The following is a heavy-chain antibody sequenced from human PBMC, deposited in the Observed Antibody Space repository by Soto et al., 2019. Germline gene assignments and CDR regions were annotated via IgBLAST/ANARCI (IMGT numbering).Heavy chain of an antibody. D-gene: IGHD6-13*01. CDR1: GFTFSSYG. CDR3: ARDPTYSSSWIYFDY. CDR2: IWYDGSNK. V-gene: IGHV3-33*01. Sequence: PGGSLRLSCAASGFTFSSYGMHWVRQAPGKGLEWVAVIWYDGSNKYYADSVKGRFTISRDNSKNTLYLQMNSLRAEDTAVYYCARDPTYSSSWIYFDYWGQGTLVTVSS. J-gene: IGHJ4*02.